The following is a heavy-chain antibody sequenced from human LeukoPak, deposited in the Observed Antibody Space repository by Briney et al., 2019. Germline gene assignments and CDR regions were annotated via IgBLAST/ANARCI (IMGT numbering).Heavy chain of an antibody. V-gene: IGHV3-7*01. CDR3: ARGKLQPHY. J-gene: IGHJ4*02. CDR2: IKSDGSDK. Sequence: GGSLRLSCAASGFTFSDFSMSWVRQAPGKGLEWVASIKSDGSDKYYVGSVKGRFTISRDNAKNSLYPQMNSLRAEDTGLYYCARGKLQPHYWGQGTLVTVSS. CDR1: GFTFSDFS. D-gene: IGHD1-1*01.